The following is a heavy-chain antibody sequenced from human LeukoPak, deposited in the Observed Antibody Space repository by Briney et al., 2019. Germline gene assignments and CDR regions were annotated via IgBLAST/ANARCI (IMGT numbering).Heavy chain of an antibody. Sequence: TGGSLRLSCAASGFTFNNYYMSWIRQAPGKGLEWVSYISNSGSTIYYADSVKGRFTISRDNANNSLYLQMNSLRAEDTAVYYCARDPHSSSSPYYYYGMDVWGQGTTVTVSS. CDR2: ISNSGSTI. V-gene: IGHV3-11*04. CDR1: GFTFNNYY. D-gene: IGHD6-6*01. CDR3: ARDPHSSSSPYYYYGMDV. J-gene: IGHJ6*02.